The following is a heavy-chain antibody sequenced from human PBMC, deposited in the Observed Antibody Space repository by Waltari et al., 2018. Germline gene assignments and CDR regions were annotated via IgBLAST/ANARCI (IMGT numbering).Heavy chain of an antibody. CDR1: GFTVSSNY. J-gene: IGHJ2*01. CDR2: IYSGGSI. Sequence: EVQLEESGGGLIQPGGSLRLSCAASGFTVSSNYMSWVRQAPGKGLGGVAVIYSGGSIYYADSVKGRFTISRGNSKNTVYLQMNSLRVEDTAVYYCAREAPGYFDLWGRGTLVTVSS. CDR3: AREAPGYFDL. V-gene: IGHV3-53*01.